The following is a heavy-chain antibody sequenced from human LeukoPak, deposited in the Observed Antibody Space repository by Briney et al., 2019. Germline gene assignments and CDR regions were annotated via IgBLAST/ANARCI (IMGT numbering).Heavy chain of an antibody. CDR2: IYYSGST. V-gene: IGHV4-59*01. D-gene: IGHD3-3*01. Sequence: SETLSLTCTVSGGSISSYYWSWIRQPPGKGLEWIGYIYYSGSTNYNPYLKSRVNISVDPSKHQLSLKLSSVTAADTAVYYCAREGGGAIFGVVPTGWFHPWGQGTLVTVSS. J-gene: IGHJ5*02. CDR1: GGSISSYY. CDR3: AREGGGAIFGVVPTGWFHP.